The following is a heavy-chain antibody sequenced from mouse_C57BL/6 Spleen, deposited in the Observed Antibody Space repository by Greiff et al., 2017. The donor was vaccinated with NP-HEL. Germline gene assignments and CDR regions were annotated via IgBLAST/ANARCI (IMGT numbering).Heavy chain of an antibody. Sequence: DVHLVESGGGLVKPGGSLKLSCAASGFTFSDYGMHWVRQAPEKGLEWVAYISSGSSTIYYADPVKGRFTISRDNAKNTLFLQMTSLRSEDTAMYYCARWRYYAMDYWGQGTSVTVSS. CDR3: ARWRYYAMDY. J-gene: IGHJ4*01. V-gene: IGHV5-17*01. CDR1: GFTFSDYG. CDR2: ISSGSSTI.